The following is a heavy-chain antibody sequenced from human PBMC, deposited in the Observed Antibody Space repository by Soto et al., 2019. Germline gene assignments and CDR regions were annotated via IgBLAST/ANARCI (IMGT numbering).Heavy chain of an antibody. D-gene: IGHD1-1*01. CDR2: VNYLGNT. CDR3: ARSRNLDV. V-gene: IGHV4-34*02. J-gene: IGHJ6*02. CDR1: GGSFSDYC. Sequence: QVQLQQWGAGLLKPSETLSLTCAVYGGSFSDYCWNWIRQPPGKGLEWIGEVNYLGNTNYSPSLLGRVTISIDTSKNQLSLELTSVTAADTAVYYCARSRNLDVWGQGTTVTVSS.